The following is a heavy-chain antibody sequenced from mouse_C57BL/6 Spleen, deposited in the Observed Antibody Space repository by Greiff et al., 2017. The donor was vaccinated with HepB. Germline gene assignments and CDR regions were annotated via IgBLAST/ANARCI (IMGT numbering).Heavy chain of an antibody. CDR1: GFNIKDYY. D-gene: IGHD1-1*01. Sequence: EVMLVESGAELVRPGASVKLSCTASGFNIKDYYMHWVKQRPEQGLEWIGRIDPEDGDTEYAPKFQGKATMTADTSSNTAYLQLSSLTSEDTAVYYCIYGSSPYYYAMDYWGQGTSVTVSS. V-gene: IGHV14-1*01. CDR2: IDPEDGDT. J-gene: IGHJ4*01. CDR3: IYGSSPYYYAMDY.